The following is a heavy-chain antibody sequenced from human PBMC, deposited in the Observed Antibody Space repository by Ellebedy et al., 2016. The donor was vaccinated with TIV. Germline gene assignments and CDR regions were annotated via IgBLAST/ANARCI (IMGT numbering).Heavy chain of an antibody. J-gene: IGHJ6*02. V-gene: IGHV1-69*13. CDR2: IIPIFGTA. CDR1: GTTFSSYS. CDR3: ATIAAALFAMDF. D-gene: IGHD6-13*01. Sequence: AASVKVSCKASGTTFSSYSVNWVRQAPGQGLAWRGVIIPIFGTANYAHKFQGRVTITADESTGTAYMELRRLKSEDTAVYYCATIAAALFAMDFWGQGTTVTVSS.